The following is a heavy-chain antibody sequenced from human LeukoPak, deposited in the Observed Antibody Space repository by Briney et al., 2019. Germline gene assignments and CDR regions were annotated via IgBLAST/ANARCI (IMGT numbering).Heavy chain of an antibody. CDR2: TNPNSGGT. V-gene: IGHV1-2*02. CDR1: GYTFTGYY. D-gene: IGHD2-15*01. J-gene: IGHJ4*02. CDR3: AIGYCSGGSCYAVFDY. Sequence: ASVKLSCKASGYTFTGYYMHWVRQAPGQGLEWMGWTNPNSGGTNYAQKFQGRFTMTRDTSISTAYMELSRLRSADTAVYYCAIGYCSGGSCYAVFDYWGQGTLVTVSS.